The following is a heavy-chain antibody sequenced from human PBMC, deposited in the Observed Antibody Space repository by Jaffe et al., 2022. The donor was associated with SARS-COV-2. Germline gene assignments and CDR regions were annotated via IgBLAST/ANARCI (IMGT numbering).Heavy chain of an antibody. V-gene: IGHV3-30*04. CDR3: ARDRGSIAGAIEYFQD. D-gene: IGHD1-26*01. CDR2: ISYDGSNE. CDR1: GFTFSSCA. J-gene: IGHJ1*01. Sequence: QVQLVESGGGVVQPGRSLRLSCAASGFTFSSCAMHWVRQAPGKGLEWVAVISYDGSNENYADSVKGRFTISRDNSKNTLYLQVNSLRTEDTAVYYCARDRGSIAGAIEYFQDWGRGTLVTVS.